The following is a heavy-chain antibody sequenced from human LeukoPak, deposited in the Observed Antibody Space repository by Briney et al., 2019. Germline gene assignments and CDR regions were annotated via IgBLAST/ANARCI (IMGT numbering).Heavy chain of an antibody. J-gene: IGHJ6*02. CDR2: MNPNSGNT. V-gene: IGHV1-8*01. D-gene: IGHD3-22*01. CDR1: GYTFTSYD. CDR3: ARVEYYYDSSGYCGMDV. Sequence: ASVKVSCKASGYTFTSYDINWVRQATGQGLEWMGWMNPNSGNTGYAQKFQGRVTMTRNTSISTAYMELSSLRSEDTAVYYCARVEYYYDSSGYCGMDVWGQGTTVTVSS.